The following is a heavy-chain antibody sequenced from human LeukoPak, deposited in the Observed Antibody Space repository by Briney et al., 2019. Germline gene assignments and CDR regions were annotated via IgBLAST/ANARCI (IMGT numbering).Heavy chain of an antibody. D-gene: IGHD5-18*01. CDR1: GGSFSGYC. V-gene: IGHV4-34*01. J-gene: IGHJ4*02. Sequence: PSETLSLTCAVYGGSFSGYCWSWIRQPPGKGLEWIGEINHSGSTNYNPSLKSRVTISVDTSKNQFSLKLSSVTAADTAVYYCARKRGYSYGWGYWGQGTLVTVSS. CDR2: INHSGST. CDR3: ARKRGYSYGWGY.